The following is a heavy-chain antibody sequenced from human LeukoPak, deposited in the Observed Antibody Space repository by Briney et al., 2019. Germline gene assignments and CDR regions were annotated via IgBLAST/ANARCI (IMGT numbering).Heavy chain of an antibody. CDR2: IIPILGIA. CDR3: ARALHLYGDYRVDYFVY. CDR1: GGTFRSYA. D-gene: IGHD4-17*01. J-gene: IGHJ4*02. V-gene: IGHV1-69*04. Sequence: ASVKVSCKASGGTFRSYAISWVRQAPGQGLEWMGRIIPILGIANYAQKFQGRVTITADKSTSTAYMELSSLRSEDTAVYYCARALHLYGDYRVDYFVYWGQGTLVTVSP.